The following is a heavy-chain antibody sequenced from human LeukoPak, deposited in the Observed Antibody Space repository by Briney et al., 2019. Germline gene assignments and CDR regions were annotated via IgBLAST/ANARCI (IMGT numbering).Heavy chain of an antibody. CDR3: ARRGSSGWYFDY. V-gene: IGHV4-61*05. D-gene: IGHD6-19*01. CDR2: LYYTGST. J-gene: IGHJ4*02. CDR1: GGSISSSSYY. Sequence: SETLSLTCTVSGGSISSSSYYWSWIRQPPGKGLEWIGYLYYTGSTNYNPSLKSRATISVDTSKNQFSLKLNSMTAADTAVYYCARRGSSGWYFDYWGQGTLVTVSS.